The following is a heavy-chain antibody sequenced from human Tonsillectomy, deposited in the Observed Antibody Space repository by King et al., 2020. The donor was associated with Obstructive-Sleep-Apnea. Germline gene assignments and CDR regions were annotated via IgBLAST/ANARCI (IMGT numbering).Heavy chain of an antibody. CDR2: IYYSGST. Sequence: QLQESGPGLVKPSQTLSLTCTVSGGSISSGDYYWNWIRQPPGKGLEWIGYIYYSGSTYYNPSPNSRVTISLDTSKNQFSLKVNSMTDADTAVYYCARKGKWLQSLPFDYWGQGTLVTVSA. J-gene: IGHJ4*02. D-gene: IGHD5-24*01. CDR3: ARKGKWLQSLPFDY. V-gene: IGHV4-30-4*01. CDR1: GGSISSGDYY.